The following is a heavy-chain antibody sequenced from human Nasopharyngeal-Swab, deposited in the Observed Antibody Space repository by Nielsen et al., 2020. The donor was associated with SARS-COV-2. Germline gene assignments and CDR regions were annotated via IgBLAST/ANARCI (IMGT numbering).Heavy chain of an antibody. D-gene: IGHD3-10*01. V-gene: IGHV1-46*01. CDR1: GYTFTSYY. CDR2: INPSGGST. Sequence: ASVKVSCKASGYTFTSYYMHWVRQAPGQGLEWMGIINPSGGSTSYAQKFQGRVTMTRNTSINTVYMELSSLRAEDTAVYYCARGRGSGSYYRGNWFDPWGQGTLVTVSS. CDR3: ARGRGSGSYYRGNWFDP. J-gene: IGHJ5*02.